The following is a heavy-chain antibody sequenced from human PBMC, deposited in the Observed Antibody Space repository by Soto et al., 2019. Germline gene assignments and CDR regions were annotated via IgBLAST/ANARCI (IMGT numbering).Heavy chain of an antibody. J-gene: IGHJ6*02. V-gene: IGHV3-7*03. CDR3: ARTTILLPAAANRGAPYNYYGLDV. Sequence: EVQLVESGGGLVQPGGSLRLSCAASGFTFSNFWMSWVRQPPGRGLEWVANIKQYVSEKKYVDSVKGRFTISRDNAKYSLYLQMNSLRAEDTAVYYCARTTILLPAAANRGAPYNYYGLDVWVQVTTVTVSS. CDR1: GFTFSNFW. CDR2: IKQYVSEK. D-gene: IGHD2-2*01.